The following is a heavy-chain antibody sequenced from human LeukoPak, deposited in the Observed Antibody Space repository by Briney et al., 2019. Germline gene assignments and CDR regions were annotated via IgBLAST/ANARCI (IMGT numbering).Heavy chain of an antibody. D-gene: IGHD6-13*01. CDR2: IIPILGIA. CDR1: GGTFSSYA. V-gene: IGHV1-69*04. J-gene: IGHJ4*02. CDR3: ARSPIIAAAHFDY. Sequence: ASVKVSCKASGGTFSSYAISWVRQAPGQGLEWMGRIIPILGIANYAQKFQGRVTITADKSTSTAYMELSSLRSEDTAVYYCARSPIIAAAHFDYWGQGTLVTVSS.